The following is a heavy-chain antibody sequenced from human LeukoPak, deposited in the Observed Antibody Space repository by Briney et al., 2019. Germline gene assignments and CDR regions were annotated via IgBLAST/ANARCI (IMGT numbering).Heavy chain of an antibody. CDR3: ARGVRADFWSGYPNHAFDI. CDR2: INQDGSEK. CDR1: GFTFSSYS. J-gene: IGHJ3*02. V-gene: IGHV3-7*01. D-gene: IGHD3-3*01. Sequence: GGSLRLSCAASGFTFSSYSMNWVRQAPGKGLEWVANINQDGSEKYYVGSTKGRLTISRDNAKNLLYLQMNSLISEDTAVYCCARGVRADFWSGYPNHAFDIWGQGTVVTVSS.